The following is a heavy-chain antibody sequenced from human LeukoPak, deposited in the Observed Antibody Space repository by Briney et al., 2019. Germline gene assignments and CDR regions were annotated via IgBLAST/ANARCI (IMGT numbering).Heavy chain of an antibody. J-gene: IGHJ6*03. CDR1: GFTFSSYS. CDR2: ISSSSSYI. V-gene: IGHV3-21*01. Sequence: GGSLRLSCAASGFTFSSYSMNWVRQAPGKGLEWVSSISSSSSYIYYADSVKGRFTISRDNAKNSLYLQMNSLRAEDTAVYYCAKRGYSYGPRKYYYYMDVWGKGTTVTVSS. D-gene: IGHD5-18*01. CDR3: AKRGYSYGPRKYYYYMDV.